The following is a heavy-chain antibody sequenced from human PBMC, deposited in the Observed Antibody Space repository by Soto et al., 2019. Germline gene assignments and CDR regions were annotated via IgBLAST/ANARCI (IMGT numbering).Heavy chain of an antibody. Sequence: GGSLRLSCVASGFTFSSDWMHWVRKAPGKGLVWVAHIKSDGSDTKYAESVKGRFTISRDNAKNSLYLEMNSLGAGDTAVYYCARDLLAGQELVIPWFEPWGRGTLVTVSS. V-gene: IGHV3-74*03. J-gene: IGHJ5*02. D-gene: IGHD3-16*02. CDR3: ARDLLAGQELVIPWFEP. CDR1: GFTFSSDW. CDR2: IKSDGSDT.